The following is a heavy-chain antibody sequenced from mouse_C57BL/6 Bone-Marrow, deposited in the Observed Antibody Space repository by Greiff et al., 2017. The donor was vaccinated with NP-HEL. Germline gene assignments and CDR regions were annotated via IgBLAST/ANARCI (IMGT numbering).Heavy chain of an antibody. CDR2: INPSNGGT. CDR3: ARDGNHEWAMDY. D-gene: IGHD2-1*01. CDR1: GYTFTSYW. V-gene: IGHV1-53*01. J-gene: IGHJ4*01. Sequence: VHLQQPGTELVKPGASVKLSCKASGYTFTSYWMHWVKQRPGQGLEWIGNINPSNGGTNYNEKFKSKATLTVDKSSSTAYMQLSSLTSEDSAVYYCARDGNHEWAMDYWGQGTSVTVSS.